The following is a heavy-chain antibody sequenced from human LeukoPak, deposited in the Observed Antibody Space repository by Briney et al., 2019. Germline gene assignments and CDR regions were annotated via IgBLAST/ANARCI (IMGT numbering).Heavy chain of an antibody. CDR3: ARGSRRIAAAAYDAFDY. Sequence: SETLSLTCTVSGGSISSSSYYWGWIRQPPGKGLEWIGSIYYSGSTYYNPSLKSRVTISVDTSKNQFSLKLSSVTAADTAVYYCARGSRRIAAAAYDAFDYWGQGTLVTVSS. V-gene: IGHV4-39*07. J-gene: IGHJ4*02. CDR1: GGSISSSSYY. CDR2: IYYSGST. D-gene: IGHD6-13*01.